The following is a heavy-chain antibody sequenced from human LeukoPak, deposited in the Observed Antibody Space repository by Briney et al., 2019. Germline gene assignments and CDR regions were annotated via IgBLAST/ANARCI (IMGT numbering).Heavy chain of an antibody. Sequence: SETLSLTCTVSGGSISSYYWSWIRQRPGKGLEWIGYIYYSGSTNYNPSLKSRVTISVDTPKNQFSLKLNSVTAADTAVYYCARKYGDYVRNWGQGTLVTVSS. CDR2: IYYSGST. J-gene: IGHJ4*02. CDR1: GGSISSYY. D-gene: IGHD4-17*01. V-gene: IGHV4-59*01. CDR3: ARKYGDYVRN.